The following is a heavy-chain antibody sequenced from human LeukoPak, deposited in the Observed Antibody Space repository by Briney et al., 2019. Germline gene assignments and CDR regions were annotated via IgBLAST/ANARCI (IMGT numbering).Heavy chain of an antibody. V-gene: IGHV3-7*01. Sequence: GGSLRLSCAAYGFTFSSYWMSWVRQAPGKGLEWVANIKQDGSGKYYVDSVKGRFTISRDNAKNSLYLQMNSLRAEDTAVYYCARGSNIVVVPAAPDYWGQGTLVTVSS. CDR3: ARGSNIVVVPAAPDY. D-gene: IGHD2-2*01. CDR2: IKQDGSGK. CDR1: GFTFSSYW. J-gene: IGHJ4*02.